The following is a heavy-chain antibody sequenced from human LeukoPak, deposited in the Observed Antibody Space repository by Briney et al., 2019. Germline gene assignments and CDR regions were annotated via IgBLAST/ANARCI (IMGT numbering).Heavy chain of an antibody. Sequence: RPSETLSLTCAVSGGSFTGYYWTWVRQPPGKGLEWIGEIHYSGATSYKPSPRSRATISGDTSVNRFSLRLTSVTAADSALYFCARGILGYYYFDLWGRGTLVTVSS. V-gene: IGHV4-34*01. CDR2: IHYSGAT. D-gene: IGHD3-3*02. J-gene: IGHJ2*01. CDR3: ARGILGYYYFDL. CDR1: GGSFTGYY.